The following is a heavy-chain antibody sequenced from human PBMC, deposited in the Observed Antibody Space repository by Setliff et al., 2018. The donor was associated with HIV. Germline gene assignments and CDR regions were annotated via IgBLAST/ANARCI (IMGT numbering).Heavy chain of an antibody. V-gene: IGHV4-38-2*01. J-gene: IGHJ3*02. Sequence: PSETLSLTCAVSGYSISSGYYWGWFRQPPGKGLEWIGSIYHSVSTYYNPSLKSRVTISVDTSKNQFSLKLSSVTAADTAVYYCARFRPFFDIWGQGTMVTVSS. CDR2: IYHSVST. CDR3: ARFRPFFDI. CDR1: GYSISSGYY.